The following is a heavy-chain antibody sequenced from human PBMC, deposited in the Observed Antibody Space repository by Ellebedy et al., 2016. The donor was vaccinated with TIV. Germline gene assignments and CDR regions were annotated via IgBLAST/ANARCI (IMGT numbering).Heavy chain of an antibody. D-gene: IGHD5-24*01. CDR3: ARGAMALS. V-gene: IGHV1-18*01. J-gene: IGHJ5*02. CDR2: VTAYNRDT. Sequence: AASVKVSCKASGYSFTSHGISWVRQAPGQGLQWMGWVTAYNRDTYYAQNFQGRVTFTTDTSLSTAYMELRRLRSDDTGVYYCARGAMALSWGQGTLVTVSS. CDR1: GYSFTSHG.